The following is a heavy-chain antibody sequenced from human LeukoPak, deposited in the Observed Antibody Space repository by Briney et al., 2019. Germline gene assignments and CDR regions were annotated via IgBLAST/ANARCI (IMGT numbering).Heavy chain of an antibody. V-gene: IGHV3-30*02. CDR1: GFTFSNYG. CDR3: TYASG. Sequence: SGGSLRLSCAASGFTFSNYGMHWVRQAPGKGLEWVALIRYDGSNKYYADSVKGRFTISRDNSKNTLYLQMNSLRAEGTAVYYCTYASGWGQGTLVTVSS. J-gene: IGHJ4*02. CDR2: IRYDGSNK.